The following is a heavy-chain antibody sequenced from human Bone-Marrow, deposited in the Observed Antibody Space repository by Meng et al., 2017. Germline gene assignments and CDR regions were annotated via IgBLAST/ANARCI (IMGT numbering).Heavy chain of an antibody. J-gene: IGHJ4*02. CDR1: GDFISNYY. D-gene: IGHD4-17*01. CDR3: ARGPGKGQGYGDYPFDY. Sequence: SETLSLTCTVSGDFISNYYWSWIRQSPGKGLEWIGYIFYSGSADYNPSLKSRVTISVDTSKNQFSLKLSSVTAADTAVYYCARGPGKGQGYGDYPFDYWGQGTLVTVSS. CDR2: IFYSGSA. V-gene: IGHV4-59*12.